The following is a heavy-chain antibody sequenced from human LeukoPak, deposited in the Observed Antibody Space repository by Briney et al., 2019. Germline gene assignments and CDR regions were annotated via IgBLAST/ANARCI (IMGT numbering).Heavy chain of an antibody. CDR1: GGTFSSYA. J-gene: IGHJ4*02. V-gene: IGHV1-69*06. Sequence: SVKVSCKASGGTFSSYAISWVRQAPGQGLEWMGGIIPIFGTANYAQKFQGRVTFTADKSTSTAYMELSSLRSEDTAVYYCARAIEPVVGASPFDYWGQGTLVTVSS. D-gene: IGHD1-26*01. CDR3: ARAIEPVVGASPFDY. CDR2: IIPIFGTA.